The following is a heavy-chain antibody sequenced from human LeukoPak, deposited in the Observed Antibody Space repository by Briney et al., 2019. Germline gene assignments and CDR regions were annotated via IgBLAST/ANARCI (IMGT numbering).Heavy chain of an antibody. V-gene: IGHV3-23*01. Sequence: SGGSLRLSCAASGFTFSSYAMSWVRQAPGKGLEWVSAISGSGGSTYYADSVKGRFAISRDNSKNALYLQMNSLRAEDTAVYYCAKSPRGSWYPFDYWGQGTPVTVSS. CDR3: AKSPRGSWYPFDY. CDR2: ISGSGGST. J-gene: IGHJ4*02. CDR1: GFTFSSYA. D-gene: IGHD6-13*01.